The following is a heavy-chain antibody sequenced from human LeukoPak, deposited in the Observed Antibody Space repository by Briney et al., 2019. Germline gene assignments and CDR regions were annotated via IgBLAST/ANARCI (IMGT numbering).Heavy chain of an antibody. V-gene: IGHV4-34*01. CDR3: ARGVRVRGVATDAFDI. D-gene: IGHD3-10*01. Sequence: SETLSLTCAVYGGSFSGYYWSWTRQPPGKGLEWIGEINHSGSTNYNPSLKSRVTISVDTSKNQFSLKLSSVTAADTAVYYCARGVRVRGVATDAFDIWGQGTMVTVSS. CDR1: GGSFSGYY. J-gene: IGHJ3*02. CDR2: INHSGST.